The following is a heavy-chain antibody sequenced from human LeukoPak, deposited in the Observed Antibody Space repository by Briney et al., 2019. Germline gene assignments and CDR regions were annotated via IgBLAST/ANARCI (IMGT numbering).Heavy chain of an antibody. J-gene: IGHJ4*02. V-gene: IGHV3-21*04. Sequence: GGSLRLSCAASGFTLSSHSMNWVRQAPGKGLEWVASISSSSSYIYYADSVKGRFTISRDNAKNSLFLQMSRLRAEDTALYYCAKNVGSGSYFYLDYWGQGTLVTVSS. CDR3: AKNVGSGSYFYLDY. CDR1: GFTLSSHS. CDR2: ISSSSSYI. D-gene: IGHD3-10*01.